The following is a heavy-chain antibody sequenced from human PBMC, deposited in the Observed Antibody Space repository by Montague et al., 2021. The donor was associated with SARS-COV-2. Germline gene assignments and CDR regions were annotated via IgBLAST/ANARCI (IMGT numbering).Heavy chain of an antibody. CDR3: ARLANGYDSSGYYVG. Sequence: SLSLSFAASGFPFSSYAMHWVRQAPGKGLEWVAVISYDGSNKYYADSVKGRVTISRDNSKNTLYLQMNSLRAEDTAVYYCARLANGYDSSGYYVGWGLGIQVTVSS. V-gene: IGHV3-30-3*01. CDR2: ISYDGSNK. D-gene: IGHD3-22*01. J-gene: IGHJ4*02. CDR1: GFPFSSYA.